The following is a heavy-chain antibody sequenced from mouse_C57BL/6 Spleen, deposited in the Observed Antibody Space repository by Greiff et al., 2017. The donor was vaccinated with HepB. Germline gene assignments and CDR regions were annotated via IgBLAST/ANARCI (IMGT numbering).Heavy chain of an antibody. CDR3: TTLGGPGDY. Sequence: LVESGAELVRPGASVKLSCTASGFNIKDDYMHWVKQRPEQGLEWIGWIDPENGDTEYASKFQGKATITADTSSNTAYLQLSSLTSEDTAVYYCTTLGGPGDYWGQGTTLTVSS. CDR1: GFNIKDDY. CDR2: IDPENGDT. V-gene: IGHV14-4*01. J-gene: IGHJ2*01. D-gene: IGHD4-1*01.